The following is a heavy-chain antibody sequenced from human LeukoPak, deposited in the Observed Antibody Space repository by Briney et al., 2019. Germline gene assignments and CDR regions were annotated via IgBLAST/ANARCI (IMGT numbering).Heavy chain of an antibody. Sequence: PSETLSLTCTVSGYSISSGYYWGWIRQPPGKGLEWIGSIYHSGSTYYNPSLKSRVTISVDTSKNQFSLKLSSVTAADTAVYYCARAGITMVRGVQTGHWGQGTLVTVSS. D-gene: IGHD3-10*01. J-gene: IGHJ4*02. CDR2: IYHSGST. V-gene: IGHV4-38-2*02. CDR3: ARAGITMVRGVQTGH. CDR1: GYSISSGYY.